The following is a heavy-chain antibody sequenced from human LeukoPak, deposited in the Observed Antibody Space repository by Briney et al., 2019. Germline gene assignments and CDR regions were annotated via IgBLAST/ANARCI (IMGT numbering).Heavy chain of an antibody. Sequence: GGSLRLSCAASGFLVSSNYMNWVRQAPGKGLEWVSYISSSGSTIYYADSVKGRFTISRDNAKNSLYLQMNSLRAEDTAVYYCARDCTNGVCYTDYWGQGTLVTVSS. CDR3: ARDCTNGVCYTDY. CDR1: GFLVSSNY. J-gene: IGHJ4*02. D-gene: IGHD2-8*01. V-gene: IGHV3-11*01. CDR2: ISSSGSTI.